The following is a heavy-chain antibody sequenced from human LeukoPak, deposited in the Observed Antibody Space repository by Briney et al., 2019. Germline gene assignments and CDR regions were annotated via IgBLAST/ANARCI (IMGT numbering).Heavy chain of an antibody. CDR2: IYHSGST. D-gene: IGHD3-10*01. CDR3: ARDRVGVRAFDY. CDR1: GFTFSSYSM. J-gene: IGHJ4*02. Sequence: GSLRLSCAASGFTFSSYSMNWVRQPPGKGLEWIGEIYHSGSTNYNPSLKSRVTISADKSKNQFSLKLTYVTAADTAVYYCARDRVGVRAFDYWGQGTLVTVSS. V-gene: IGHV4-4*02.